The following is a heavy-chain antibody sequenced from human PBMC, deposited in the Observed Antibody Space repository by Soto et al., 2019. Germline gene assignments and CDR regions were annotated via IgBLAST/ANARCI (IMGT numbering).Heavy chain of an antibody. CDR1: GYTFTSYG. CDR3: ARSLGGNEHEPINTYYDILTGYYRGSTYYGMDV. D-gene: IGHD3-9*01. V-gene: IGHV1-18*01. CDR2: ISAYNGNT. J-gene: IGHJ6*02. Sequence: ASVKVSCKASGYTFTSYGISWVRQAPGQGLEWMGWISAYNGNTNYAQKFQGRVTITTDESTSTAYMELSSLRSEDTAVYYCARSLGGNEHEPINTYYDILTGYYRGSTYYGMDVWGQGTTVTVSS.